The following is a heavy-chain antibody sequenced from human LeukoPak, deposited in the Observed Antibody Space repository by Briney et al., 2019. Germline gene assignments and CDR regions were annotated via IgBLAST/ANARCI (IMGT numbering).Heavy chain of an antibody. Sequence: SETLSLTCTVSGGSISSGDYYWNWIRQPPGKGLEWIGYIYYSGSTHYSPSLKSRVTISRDTSENQFSLKLSSVTDADTAVYYCARGTDEYVWGSYDYWGQGTLVTVSS. CDR3: ARGTDEYVWGSYDY. CDR2: IYYSGST. D-gene: IGHD3-16*01. CDR1: GGSISSGDYY. J-gene: IGHJ4*02. V-gene: IGHV4-30-4*01.